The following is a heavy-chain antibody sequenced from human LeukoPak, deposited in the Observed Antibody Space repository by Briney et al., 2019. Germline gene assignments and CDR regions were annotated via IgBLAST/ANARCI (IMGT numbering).Heavy chain of an antibody. Sequence: SVKVSCKASGGTFSSYAISWVRQAPGQGLEWMGGIIPIFGTSNYAQKFQGRVTITAGESTSTAYMELSSLRSEDTAVYYCARDDGRYFDRLGHDAFDIWGQGTLVTVSS. D-gene: IGHD3-9*01. J-gene: IGHJ3*02. CDR2: IIPIFGTS. V-gene: IGHV1-69*13. CDR1: GGTFSSYA. CDR3: ARDDGRYFDRLGHDAFDI.